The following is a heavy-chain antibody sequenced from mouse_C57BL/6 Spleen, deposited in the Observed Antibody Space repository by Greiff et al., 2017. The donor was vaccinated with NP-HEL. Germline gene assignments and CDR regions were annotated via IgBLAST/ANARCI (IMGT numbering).Heavy chain of an antibody. CDR1: GFNIKDDY. CDR3: TTCYSNPWFAY. V-gene: IGHV14-4*01. D-gene: IGHD2-5*01. Sequence: EVQLQQSGAELVRPGASVKLSCTASGFNIKDDYMHWVKQRPEQGLEWIGWIDPENGDTEYASKFQGKATITADTSSNTAYLQLSSLTSEDTAVYYGTTCYSNPWFAYWGQVTLVTVSA. CDR2: IDPENGDT. J-gene: IGHJ3*01.